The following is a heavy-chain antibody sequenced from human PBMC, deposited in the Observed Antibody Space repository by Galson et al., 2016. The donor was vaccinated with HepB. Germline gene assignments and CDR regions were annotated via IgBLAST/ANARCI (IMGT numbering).Heavy chain of an antibody. Sequence: PALVKPTQTLTLTCTSSGFSLTTRGMCVTWIRQPPGKALEWLALIDYDDDKYYNTSLKTRLTISKDTSKNQVVLTMTNMDPVDTATYYCARATWFVTFHFDSWGQGTLVTVSS. V-gene: IGHV2-70*13. CDR1: GFSLTTRGMC. J-gene: IGHJ4*02. CDR3: ARATWFVTFHFDS. D-gene: IGHD3-10*01. CDR2: IDYDDDK.